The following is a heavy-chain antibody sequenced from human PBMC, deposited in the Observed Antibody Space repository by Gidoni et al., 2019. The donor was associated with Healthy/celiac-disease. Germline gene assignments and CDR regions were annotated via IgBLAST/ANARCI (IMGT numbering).Heavy chain of an antibody. D-gene: IGHD1-1*01. V-gene: IGHV3-23*01. CDR2: ISGSGGST. J-gene: IGHJ4*02. CDR3: AKGELETFDY. Sequence: EVQLLESGGGLVQPGGFLRLSCAAPGFTFSRYAMSWVRQAPGKGREWVSAISGSGGSTYYADSVQGRFTISRDNSKNTLYLQMNSLRAEDTAVYYCAKGELETFDYWGQGTLVTVSS. CDR1: GFTFSRYA.